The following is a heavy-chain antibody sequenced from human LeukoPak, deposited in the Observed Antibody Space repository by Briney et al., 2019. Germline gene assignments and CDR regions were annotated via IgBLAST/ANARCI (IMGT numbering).Heavy chain of an antibody. J-gene: IGHJ4*02. CDR3: ARGTYYYDN. V-gene: IGHV4-30-2*01. Sequence: SQTLSLTCAVSGGSISSGGYSWSSIRQPPGKGLEWIGYIYHSGSTYYNPSLKSRVTISVDRSKNQFSLKLSSVTAADTAVYYCARGTYYYDNWGQGTLVTVSP. CDR1: GGSISSGGYS. CDR2: IYHSGST.